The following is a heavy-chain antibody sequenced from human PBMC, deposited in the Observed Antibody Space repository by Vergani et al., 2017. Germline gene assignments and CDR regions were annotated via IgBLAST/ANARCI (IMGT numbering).Heavy chain of an antibody. V-gene: IGHV1-2*02. J-gene: IGHJ4*02. D-gene: IGHD3-22*01. CDR3: ASSAEYYDSSGYFDD. Sequence: QVQLVQSGAEVKKPGAAVKVSCKASGYTFTGYYMHWVRQAPGQGLEWMGWINPNRGGTDYAQKFQGRVTMTRATSISTAYMELSRLRAADTAVYYCASSAEYYDSSGYFDDWGQGTLVTVSS. CDR2: INPNRGGT. CDR1: GYTFTGYY.